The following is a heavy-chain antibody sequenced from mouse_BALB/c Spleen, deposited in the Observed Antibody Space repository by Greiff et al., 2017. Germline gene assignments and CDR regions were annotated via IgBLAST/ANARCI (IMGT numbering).Heavy chain of an antibody. Sequence: EVQLVESGGGLVQPGGSLRLSCATSGFTFSDFYMEWVRQPPGKRLEWIAASRNKANDYTTEYSASVKGRFIVSRDTSQSILYLQMNALRAEDTAINYGAREGSYGGYLDVGGAGTTVTVSS. CDR3: AREGSYGGYLDV. CDR2: SRNKANDYTT. CDR1: GFTFSDFY. V-gene: IGHV7-1*02. J-gene: IGHJ1*01. D-gene: IGHD1-1*01.